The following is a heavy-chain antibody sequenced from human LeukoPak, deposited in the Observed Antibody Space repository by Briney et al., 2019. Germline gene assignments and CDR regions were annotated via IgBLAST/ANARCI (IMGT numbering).Heavy chain of an antibody. V-gene: IGHV3-23*01. D-gene: IGHD6-6*01. CDR3: AKGVDYSSASHFDS. Sequence: GGSLRLSCAASGFTFSSYAMSWVRQAPGKGLEWVSAVSDSGGATWYAESVKGRLTISRDNSKNTLYLQMNSLRTDDTAIYYCAKGVDYSSASHFDSWGQGTLVTVSS. CDR1: GFTFSSYA. CDR2: VSDSGGAT. J-gene: IGHJ4*02.